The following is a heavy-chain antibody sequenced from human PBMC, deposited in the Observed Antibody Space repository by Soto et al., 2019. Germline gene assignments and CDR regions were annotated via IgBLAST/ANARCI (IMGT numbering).Heavy chain of an antibody. CDR1: GGSISSFH. D-gene: IGHD2-15*01. Sequence: QVQLQESGPGLVKPSETLSVTCTVSGGSISSFHWSWIRQPPGKGLEWIGNIYYSGNTKYNPSLKSRVTISVDTSKNQFSLRLSSVTAADTAVYYCARHLSGGSYPLDHWGQGTLVTVYS. V-gene: IGHV4-59*08. J-gene: IGHJ4*02. CDR2: IYYSGNT. CDR3: ARHLSGGSYPLDH.